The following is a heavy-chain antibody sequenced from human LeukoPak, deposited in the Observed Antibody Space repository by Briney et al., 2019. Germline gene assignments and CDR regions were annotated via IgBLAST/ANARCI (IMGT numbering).Heavy chain of an antibody. V-gene: IGHV5-51*01. CDR3: ARQRFTMRAYAGNWFVP. J-gene: IGHJ5*02. Sequence: GESLKISCKGSGYSFTSYWIGWVRQMPGKGLEWMGIIYPGDSDTRYSPSFQGRVTISADKSISTAYLQWSSLKASDTAMYYCARQRFTMRAYAGNWFVPWGQGTLVTVSS. CDR2: IYPGDSDT. CDR1: GYSFTSYW. D-gene: IGHD3-10*01.